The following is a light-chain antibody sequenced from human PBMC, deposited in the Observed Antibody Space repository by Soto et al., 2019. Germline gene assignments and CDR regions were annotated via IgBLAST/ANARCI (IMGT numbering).Light chain of an antibody. Sequence: QSVLTQPPSASGTPGQRVTISCSGSSSNIGSNTVNWYQQLPGTAPKLLMYGNNQRPSGVPDRFSGSKSGTSASLAISGLQSEDEADYYCAAWDDSLNGYVFGTGTKLTVL. V-gene: IGLV1-44*01. CDR2: GNN. J-gene: IGLJ1*01. CDR3: AAWDDSLNGYV. CDR1: SSNIGSNT.